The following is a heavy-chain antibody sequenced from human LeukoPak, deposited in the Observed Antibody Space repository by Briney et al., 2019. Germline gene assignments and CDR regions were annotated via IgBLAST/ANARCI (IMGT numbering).Heavy chain of an antibody. CDR3: AERELLGAFDI. D-gene: IGHD1-26*01. V-gene: IGHV1-69*01. J-gene: IGHJ3*02. CDR1: GGTFSSYA. CDR2: IIPIFGTT. Sequence: AASVRVSCKASGGTFSSYAISWGRQAPGQGLEGMGGIIPIFGTTNYAQKFQGRGTITADESTSTAYMELRSLRSEDTAVYYCAERELLGAFDIWGQGTMVTVSS.